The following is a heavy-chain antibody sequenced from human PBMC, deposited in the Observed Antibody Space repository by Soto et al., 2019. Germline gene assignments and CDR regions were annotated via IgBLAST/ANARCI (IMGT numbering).Heavy chain of an antibody. V-gene: IGHV4-4*07. J-gene: IGHJ5*02. CDR3: ARDQGVVVTADNWFDP. Sequence: SETLSLTCTVSGGSITDYSWVWIRQPAGKGLEWIGRIFSSGSTNYSPSLTGRITMSLDTSKNQFSLKLNSATATDTAVYFCARDQGVVVTADNWFDPWGQGILVTVSS. CDR1: GGSITDYS. D-gene: IGHD2-21*02. CDR2: IFSSGST.